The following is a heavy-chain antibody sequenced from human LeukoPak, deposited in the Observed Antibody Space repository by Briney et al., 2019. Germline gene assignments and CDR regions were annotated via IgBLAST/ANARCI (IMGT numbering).Heavy chain of an antibody. Sequence: ASVKVSCKAFGYTFTTYGVSWVRQAPGQGLEWMGWIDAYSGNTNYVQRFQGRVTMTTDTSTSTAYMELRSLRSDDTAVYYCAREVGDPGVFDYWGQGTLVTVSS. CDR1: GYTFTTYG. CDR2: IDAYSGNT. CDR3: AREVGDPGVFDY. D-gene: IGHD3-16*01. V-gene: IGHV1-18*01. J-gene: IGHJ4*02.